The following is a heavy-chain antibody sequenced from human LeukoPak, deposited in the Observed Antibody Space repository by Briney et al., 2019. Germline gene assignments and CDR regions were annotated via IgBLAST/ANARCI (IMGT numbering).Heavy chain of an antibody. CDR3: ARGPNSNWSGLDF. V-gene: IGHV3-74*01. CDR2: ISPTGSTK. J-gene: IGHJ4*02. D-gene: IGHD6-6*01. Sequence: GGSLRLSCIASGFSFSGHWMHWARQLPGKGLVWVSRISPTGSTKSYADSVKGRFTVSRDNAKNTLYLQVNNLRAEDTAVYYCARGPNSNWSGLDFWGQGTLVTVSS. CDR1: GFSFSGHW.